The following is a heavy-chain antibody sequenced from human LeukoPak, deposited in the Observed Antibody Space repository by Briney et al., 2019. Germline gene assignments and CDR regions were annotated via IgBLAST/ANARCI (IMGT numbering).Heavy chain of an antibody. CDR1: GFTFSSYA. V-gene: IGHV3-30-3*01. D-gene: IGHD1-26*01. CDR2: ISYDGSNK. Sequence: GGSLRLSCAASGFTFSSYAMHWVRQAPGKGLEWVAVISYDGSNKYYADSVKGRFTISRDNSKNTLYLQMNSLRAEDTAVYYCARDRGPRLVGATGFDPWGQGTLVTVSS. J-gene: IGHJ5*02. CDR3: ARDRGPRLVGATGFDP.